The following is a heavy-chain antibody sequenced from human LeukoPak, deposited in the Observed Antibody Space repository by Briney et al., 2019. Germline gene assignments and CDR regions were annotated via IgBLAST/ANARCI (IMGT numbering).Heavy chain of an antibody. D-gene: IGHD1-26*01. V-gene: IGHV3-48*01. Sequence: GGSLRLSCAASEFAFSTYNMNWVRQAPGKGLEWVSYISTGSSTTYYADSVKGRFTISRDNSKNTLYLQMNSLRAEDTAVYYCARDRVGATDYFDYWGQGTLVTVSS. CDR1: EFAFSTYN. J-gene: IGHJ4*02. CDR3: ARDRVGATDYFDY. CDR2: ISTGSSTT.